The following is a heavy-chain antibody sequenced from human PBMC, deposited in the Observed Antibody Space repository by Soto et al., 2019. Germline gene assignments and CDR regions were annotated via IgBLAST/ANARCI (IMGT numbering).Heavy chain of an antibody. Sequence: ASVKVSCKASGYTFTSYAMHWVRQAPGQRLEWMGWINAGNGNTKYSQKFQGRVTITRDTSASTAYMELSSLRSEDTAVYYCAKAIMIPYDYGDYYHPHHFDYWGQGTLVTVSS. D-gene: IGHD4-17*01. CDR1: GYTFTSYA. J-gene: IGHJ4*02. CDR3: AKAIMIPYDYGDYYHPHHFDY. CDR2: INAGNGNT. V-gene: IGHV1-3*01.